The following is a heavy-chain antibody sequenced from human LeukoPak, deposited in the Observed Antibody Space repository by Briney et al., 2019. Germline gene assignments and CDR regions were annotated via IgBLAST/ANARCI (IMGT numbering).Heavy chain of an antibody. CDR1: GYTFSSHA. Sequence: ASVKVSCKASGYTFSSHAMNWVRQAPGKGLEWMGWINTNTGNPTYAQGFTGRFVFSLDTSVSTAYLQISSLKAEDTAVYYCATRPNRGSSTSCYDNYYYYGMDVWGQGTTVTVSS. J-gene: IGHJ6*02. V-gene: IGHV7-4-1*02. CDR3: ATRPNRGSSTSCYDNYYYYGMDV. CDR2: INTNTGNP. D-gene: IGHD2-2*01.